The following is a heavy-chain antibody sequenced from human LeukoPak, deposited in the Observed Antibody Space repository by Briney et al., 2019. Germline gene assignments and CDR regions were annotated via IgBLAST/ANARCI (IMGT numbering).Heavy chain of an antibody. V-gene: IGHV3-7*01. CDR2: IKEDGRAE. Sequence: GGSLRLSCAASGFTFRTYWMSWLRQAPGKGLEWVANIKEDGRAEYYVDSVKGRFSISRDNAKNSLYLQMNSLRAEDTVVYYCARDTNGYADWGQGTLVTVSS. CDR3: ARDTNGYAD. D-gene: IGHD2-2*01. J-gene: IGHJ4*02. CDR1: GFTFRTYW.